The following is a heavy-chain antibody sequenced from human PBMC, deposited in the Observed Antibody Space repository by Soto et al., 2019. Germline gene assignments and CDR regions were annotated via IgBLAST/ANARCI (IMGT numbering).Heavy chain of an antibody. D-gene: IGHD6-19*01. J-gene: IGHJ4*02. CDR3: AKVPVAGSWDYYFDY. V-gene: IGHV3-23*01. CDR2: ISASGGTT. CDR1: GFTFSNYA. Sequence: GGSLRLSCAASGFTFSNYAVSWVRQAPGKGLEWVSGISASGGTTYYADSVRGRFSISRDDSKNTLYLQMNSLRADDTAVYYCAKVPVAGSWDYYFDYWGQGTLVTISS.